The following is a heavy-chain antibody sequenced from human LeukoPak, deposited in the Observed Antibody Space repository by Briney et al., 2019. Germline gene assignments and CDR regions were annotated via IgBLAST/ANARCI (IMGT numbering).Heavy chain of an antibody. CDR2: INHSGST. CDR3: ALYYYYDSSGYYPHDAFDI. D-gene: IGHD3-22*01. V-gene: IGHV4-34*01. CDR1: GGSFSGYY. Sequence: SETLSLTCAVYGGSFSGYYWSWIRQPPGKGLEWIGEINHSGSTNYNPSLKSRVTISVDTSKNQFSLKLSSVTAADTAVYYCALYYYYDSSGYYPHDAFDIWGQGTMVTVSS. J-gene: IGHJ3*02.